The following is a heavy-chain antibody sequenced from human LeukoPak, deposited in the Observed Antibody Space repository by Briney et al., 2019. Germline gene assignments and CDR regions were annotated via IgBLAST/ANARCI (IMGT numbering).Heavy chain of an antibody. CDR1: GFTFSSYG. Sequence: GGSLRLSCAASGFTFSSYGMHWVRQAPGKGLEWVAFIRYDGSNKYYADSVKGRFTISRDNAKNSLYLQMNSLRAEDTAVYYCARDQSGYGDYVDYYYYGMDVWGQGTTVTVSS. CDR2: IRYDGSNK. J-gene: IGHJ6*02. V-gene: IGHV3-30*02. D-gene: IGHD4-17*01. CDR3: ARDQSGYGDYVDYYYYGMDV.